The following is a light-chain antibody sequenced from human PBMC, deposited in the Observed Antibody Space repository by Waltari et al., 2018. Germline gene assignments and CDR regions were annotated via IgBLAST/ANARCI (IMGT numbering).Light chain of an antibody. CDR2: KAY. CDR1: QSISSW. V-gene: IGKV1-5*03. CDR3: KHYNSPIT. Sequence: DIQMTQSPSTLSASVGDRVTITCRASQSISSWLAWYQQKPGKAPKLLIYKAYSLESGVPSRFSGSGSGTEFTLTIRSMQPDDFASYYCKHYNSPITFGPGTKVDIK. J-gene: IGKJ3*01.